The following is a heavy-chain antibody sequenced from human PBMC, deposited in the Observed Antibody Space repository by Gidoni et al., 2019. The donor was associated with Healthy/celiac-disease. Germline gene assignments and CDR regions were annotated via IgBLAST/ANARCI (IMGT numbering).Heavy chain of an antibody. Sequence: LEWMGWISAYNGNTNYAQKLQGRVTMTTDTSTSTAYMELRSLRSDDTAVYYCAREWILYFDYWGQGTLVTVSS. D-gene: IGHD2-2*03. J-gene: IGHJ4*02. CDR2: ISAYNGNT. V-gene: IGHV1-18*01. CDR3: AREWILYFDY.